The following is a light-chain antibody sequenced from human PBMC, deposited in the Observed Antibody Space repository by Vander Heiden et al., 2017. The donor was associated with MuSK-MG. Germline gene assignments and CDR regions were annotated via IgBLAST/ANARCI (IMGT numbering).Light chain of an antibody. CDR3: HSYDSNLSAYV. J-gene: IGLJ1*01. V-gene: IGLV1-40*01. Sequence: QSVVTQPPSVSGAPGQRVTISCTGSSSNIGAGFDVHWYQQLPGTAPKVVIYGNSNRPSGVPDRFSGSKSGTSASLAITGLQAEDEADYYCHSYDSNLSAYVFGSGTRVTV. CDR2: GNS. CDR1: SSNIGAGFD.